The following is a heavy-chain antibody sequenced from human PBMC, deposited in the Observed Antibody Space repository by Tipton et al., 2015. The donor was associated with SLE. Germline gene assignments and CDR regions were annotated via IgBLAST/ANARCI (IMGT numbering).Heavy chain of an antibody. Sequence: SLRLSCAASGFTFSDYAMNWVRLAPGKGLEWVSAVSGGSGSDTYYADSVKGRLTISRDNSKNNIHLQMNSLRAEDTAVYYCANALGLWGQGTLVTVSS. CDR3: ANALGL. CDR1: GFTFSDYA. V-gene: IGHV3-23*01. J-gene: IGHJ4*02. D-gene: IGHD7-27*01. CDR2: VSGGSGSDT.